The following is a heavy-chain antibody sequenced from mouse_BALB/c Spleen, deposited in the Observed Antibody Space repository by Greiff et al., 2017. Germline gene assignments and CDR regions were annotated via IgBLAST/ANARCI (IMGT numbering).Heavy chain of an antibody. Sequence: EVQLVESGPGLVKPSQSLSLTCSVTGYSITSGYYWNWLRQFPGNKLEWMGYISYDGSNNYNPSLKNRISITRDTSKNQFFLKLNSVTTEDTATYYCARILYDYDYAMDYWGQGTSVTVSS. V-gene: IGHV3-6*02. CDR3: ARILYDYDYAMDY. D-gene: IGHD2-4*01. J-gene: IGHJ4*01. CDR2: ISYDGSN. CDR1: GYSITSGYY.